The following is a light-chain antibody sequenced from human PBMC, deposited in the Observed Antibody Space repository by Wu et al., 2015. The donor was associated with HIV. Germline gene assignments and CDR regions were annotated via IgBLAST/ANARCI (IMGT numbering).Light chain of an antibody. CDR1: QSVSIN. J-gene: IGKJ1*01. CDR3: QVYNQWPPWT. Sequence: EIVMTQSPGTLSVSPGERATLSCRASQSVSINLAWYQRKPGQAPRLLIYGASTRATGIPARFSGSGSGTEFTLTISNMQSEDFAVYYCQVYNQWPPWTFGQGTKVEVK. CDR2: GAS. V-gene: IGKV3-15*01.